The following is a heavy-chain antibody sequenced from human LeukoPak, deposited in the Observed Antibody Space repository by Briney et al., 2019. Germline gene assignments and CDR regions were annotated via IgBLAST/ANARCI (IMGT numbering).Heavy chain of an antibody. V-gene: IGHV3-23*01. Sequence: QPGGSLRLSCAASGFTFNKYAMTWVRQAPGKGLVWVAVISASGDSTDYADSVKGRFTISRDNSKTTLSLQMHSPRVEDTAVYYCAKVVGTGTTPTDYWGQGPLVTVPS. J-gene: IGHJ4*02. CDR1: GFTFNKYA. D-gene: IGHD1-1*01. CDR3: AKVVGTGTTPTDY. CDR2: ISASGDST.